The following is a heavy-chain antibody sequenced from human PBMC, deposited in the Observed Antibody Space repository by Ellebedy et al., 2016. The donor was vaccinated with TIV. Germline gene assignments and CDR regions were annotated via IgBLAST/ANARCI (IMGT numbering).Heavy chain of an antibody. J-gene: IGHJ6*03. D-gene: IGHD1-26*01. CDR2: IKQDGSEK. CDR1: GFTFSSYW. Sequence: GESLKISXAASGFTFSSYWMSWVRQAPGKGLEWVANIKQDGSEKYYVDSVKGRFTISRDNAKNSLYLQMNSLRAEDTAVYYCARESWELLVLYYYYYMDVWGKGTTVTVSS. V-gene: IGHV3-7*01. CDR3: ARESWELLVLYYYYYMDV.